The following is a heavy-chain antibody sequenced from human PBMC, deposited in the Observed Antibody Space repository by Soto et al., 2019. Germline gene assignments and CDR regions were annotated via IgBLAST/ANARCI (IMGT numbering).Heavy chain of an antibody. J-gene: IGHJ6*02. CDR3: ARARYCSSTSCLSGYYGMDV. Sequence: SETLSLTCTVSGGSISSGGYYWSWIRQHPGKGLEWIGYISYSGSTFYNPSLKSRVTISVDTSKNQFSLELSSVTAADTAVYYCARARYCSSTSCLSGYYGMDVWGQGTTVTVSS. D-gene: IGHD2-2*01. CDR2: ISYSGST. CDR1: GGSISSGGYY. V-gene: IGHV4-31*03.